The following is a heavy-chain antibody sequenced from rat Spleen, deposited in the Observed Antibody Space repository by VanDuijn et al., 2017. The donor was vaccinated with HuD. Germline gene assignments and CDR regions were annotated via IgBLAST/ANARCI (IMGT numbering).Heavy chain of an antibody. CDR2: ISYDGSNT. CDR1: GFTFNNYY. CDR3: ARRHYDGAYGYFDF. D-gene: IGHD1-12*02. Sequence: EVQLVESGGGLVQPGRSMKLSCAASGFTFNNYYMAWVRQAPKKGLEWVATISYDGSNTYYRDSVRGRFTISRDYAKTTQYLQMDSLRSEDTATYYCARRHYDGAYGYFDFWGPGTMVTVSS. J-gene: IGHJ1*01. V-gene: IGHV5-7*01.